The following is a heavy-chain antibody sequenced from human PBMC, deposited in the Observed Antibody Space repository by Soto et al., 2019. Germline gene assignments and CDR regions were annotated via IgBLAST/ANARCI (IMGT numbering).Heavy chain of an antibody. CDR3: ARDADNYCSGGSCYYFDY. V-gene: IGHV3-33*01. Sequence: GGSLRLSCAASRFTFSSYGMHWVRQAPGKGLEWVAVIWYDGSNKYYADTVKGRFTISRDNSKNTLYLYMNSLRAEDTAVYYCARDADNYCSGGSCYYFDYWGQGTLVTVSS. J-gene: IGHJ4*02. CDR2: IWYDGSNK. CDR1: RFTFSSYG. D-gene: IGHD2-15*01.